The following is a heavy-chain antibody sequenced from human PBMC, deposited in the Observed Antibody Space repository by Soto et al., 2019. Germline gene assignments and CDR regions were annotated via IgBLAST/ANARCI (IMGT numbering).Heavy chain of an antibody. V-gene: IGHV1-18*01. Sequence: ASVNVSCKASGYTFTSYGISWVRQAPGQGLEWMGWISAYNGNTNYAQKLQGRVTMTTDTSTSTAYMELRSLRSDDTAVYYCARATIFGVVILTSDYWGQGTLVTVSS. CDR2: ISAYNGNT. D-gene: IGHD3-3*01. CDR3: ARATIFGVVILTSDY. CDR1: GYTFTSYG. J-gene: IGHJ4*02.